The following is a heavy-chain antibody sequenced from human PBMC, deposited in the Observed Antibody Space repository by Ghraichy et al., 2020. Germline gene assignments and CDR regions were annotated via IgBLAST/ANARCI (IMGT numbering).Heavy chain of an antibody. CDR2: IRYDGSNK. CDR3: AKDSGNGVAEKVAENYYYYYMDV. Sequence: GGSLRLSCAASGFTFSSYGMHWVRQAPGKGLEWVAFIRYDGSNKYYADSVKGRFTISRDSSKNTLYLQMNSLRAEDTAVYYCAKDSGNGVAEKVAENYYYYYMDVWGKGTTVTVSS. CDR1: GFTFSSYG. J-gene: IGHJ6*03. V-gene: IGHV3-30*02. D-gene: IGHD3-3*01.